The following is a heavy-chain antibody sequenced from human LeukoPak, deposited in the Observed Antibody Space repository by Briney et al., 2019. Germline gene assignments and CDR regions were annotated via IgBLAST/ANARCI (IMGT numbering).Heavy chain of an antibody. CDR2: IDRDGSEK. CDR3: ARGQSGFDF. D-gene: IGHD3-3*01. J-gene: IGHJ4*02. Sequence: SGGSLRLSCAASGFTFSSYWMTWVRQAPGKGLEWVANIDRDGSEKDYVDSVKGRFTISRDNAKNSLYLQMNSLRAEDTAVYYCARGQSGFDFWGQGTLVTVSS. V-gene: IGHV3-7*05. CDR1: GFTFSSYW.